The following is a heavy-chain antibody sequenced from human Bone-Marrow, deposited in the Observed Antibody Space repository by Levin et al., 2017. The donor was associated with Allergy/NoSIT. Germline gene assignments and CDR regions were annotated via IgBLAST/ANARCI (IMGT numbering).Heavy chain of an antibody. D-gene: IGHD2-2*01. V-gene: IGHV3-23*01. CDR1: GFIFGDYA. J-gene: IGHJ4*02. Sequence: PGGSLRLSCAGSGFIFGDYAMSWVRQAPGKGLEWVSAISHSGGGTYYADSVKGRFTISRDNSRNTLYLQMNSLTVEDTAVYFCANPYARTFTPYWGQGTLVTVSS. CDR3: ANPYARTFTPY. CDR2: ISHSGGGT.